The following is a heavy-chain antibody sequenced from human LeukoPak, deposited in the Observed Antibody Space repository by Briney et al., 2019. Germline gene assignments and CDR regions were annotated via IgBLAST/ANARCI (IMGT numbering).Heavy chain of an antibody. CDR2: INHSGST. D-gene: IGHD5-18*01. CDR3: ARGRGYSYVTPTGY. Sequence: PSETLSLTCAVYGGSFSGYYWSWIRQPPGKGLEWIGEINHSGSTNYNPSLKSRVTISVDTSKNQFSPKLSSVTAADTAVYYCARGRGYSYVTPTGYWGQGTLVTVSS. J-gene: IGHJ4*02. CDR1: GGSFSGYY. V-gene: IGHV4-34*01.